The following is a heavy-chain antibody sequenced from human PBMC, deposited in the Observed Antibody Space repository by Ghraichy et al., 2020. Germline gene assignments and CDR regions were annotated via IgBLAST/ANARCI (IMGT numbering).Heavy chain of an antibody. J-gene: IGHJ3*02. Sequence: ESLNISCTVSGGSISSYYWSWIRQPPGKGLEWIGYIYYSGSTNYNPSLKSRVTISVDTSKNQFSLKLSSVTAADTAVYYCARATNSYGPNDAFDIWGQGTMVTVSS. D-gene: IGHD5-18*01. CDR2: IYYSGST. CDR1: GGSISSYY. CDR3: ARATNSYGPNDAFDI. V-gene: IGHV4-59*01.